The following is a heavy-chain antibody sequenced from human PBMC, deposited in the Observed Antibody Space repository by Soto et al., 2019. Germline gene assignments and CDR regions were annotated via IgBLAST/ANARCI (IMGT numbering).Heavy chain of an antibody. V-gene: IGHV3-33*01. D-gene: IGHD5-18*01. CDR2: IWYDGSNK. Sequence: HPGGSLRLSCAASGFTFSSYGMHWVRQAPGKGLEWVAVIWYDGSNKYYADSVKGRFTISRDNSKNTLYLQMNSLRAEDTAVYYCARVDTAMVTFYDHWGHGPLVTVSS. CDR1: GFTFSSYG. CDR3: ARVDTAMVTFYDH. J-gene: IGHJ4*01.